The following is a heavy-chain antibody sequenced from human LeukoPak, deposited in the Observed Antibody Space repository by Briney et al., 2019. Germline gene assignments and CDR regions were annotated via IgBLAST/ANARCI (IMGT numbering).Heavy chain of an antibody. V-gene: IGHV4-4*07. CDR3: ARDVHDYVRGSPYYYYYYMDV. CDR2: IYTSGST. J-gene: IGHJ6*03. Sequence: SETLSLTCTVSGGSISSYYWSWIRQPAGKGLEWIGRIYTSGSTNYNPSLKSRVTMSVDTSKNQFSLKLSSVTAADTAVYYCARDVHDYVRGSPYYYYYYMDVWGKGTTVTVSS. D-gene: IGHD3-16*01. CDR1: GGSISSYY.